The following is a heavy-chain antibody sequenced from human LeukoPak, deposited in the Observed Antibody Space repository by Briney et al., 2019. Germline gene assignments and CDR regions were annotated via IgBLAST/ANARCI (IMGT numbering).Heavy chain of an antibody. CDR1: GYRFTSYW. CDR2: IYPGDSDT. Sequence: GESLKISCKGSGYRFTSYWIGWVRQMPGKGLEWMGIIYPGDSDTRYSPSFQGQVTISADKSISTAYLQWSSLKASDTAMYYCARLRLMYYYGSGARYYYYYYMDVWGKGTTVTISS. V-gene: IGHV5-51*01. CDR3: ARLRLMYYYGSGARYYYYYYMDV. D-gene: IGHD3-10*01. J-gene: IGHJ6*03.